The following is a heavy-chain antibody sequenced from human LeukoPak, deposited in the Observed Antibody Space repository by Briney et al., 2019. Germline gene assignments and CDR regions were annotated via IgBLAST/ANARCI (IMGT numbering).Heavy chain of an antibody. Sequence: SETLSLTCAVYGRSFSGYYWSWIRQPPGKGLEWIGEINHSGSTNYNPSLKSRVTISVDTSKNQFSLKLSSVTAADTAVYYCASHGDRGVNYWGQGTLVTVSS. CDR2: INHSGST. V-gene: IGHV4-34*01. CDR1: GRSFSGYY. CDR3: ASHGDRGVNY. D-gene: IGHD3-10*01. J-gene: IGHJ4*02.